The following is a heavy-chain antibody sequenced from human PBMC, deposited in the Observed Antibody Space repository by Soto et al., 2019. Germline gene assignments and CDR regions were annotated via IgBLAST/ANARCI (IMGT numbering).Heavy chain of an antibody. V-gene: IGHV3-30-3*01. J-gene: IGHJ3*01. D-gene: IGHD1-26*01. CDR2: ISYDGSNK. Sequence: QVQLVESGGGVVQPGRSLRLSCAASGFTFSSYAMHWVRQAPGKGLEWVAVISYDGSNKYYADSVKGRFTISRDNSKNTLGLQMNSLRAEDTAVYYCAGGGGSYDRCGQGTMVTVS. CDR3: AGGGGSYDR. CDR1: GFTFSSYA.